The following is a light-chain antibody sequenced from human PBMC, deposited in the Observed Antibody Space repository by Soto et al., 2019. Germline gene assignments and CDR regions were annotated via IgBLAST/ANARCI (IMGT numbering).Light chain of an antibody. CDR3: QQFHSSVT. CDR2: GAS. V-gene: IGKV3-20*01. J-gene: IGKJ1*01. Sequence: EIVLTQSPGSLSLSPGERATLSCRASQSVSSTFFAWYKQRPGQAPRLLMDGASSRATGIPERFSGSGFGTAFTLTIRRLETEDFVVYYCQQFHSSVTFVKGTKVEIK. CDR1: QSVSSTF.